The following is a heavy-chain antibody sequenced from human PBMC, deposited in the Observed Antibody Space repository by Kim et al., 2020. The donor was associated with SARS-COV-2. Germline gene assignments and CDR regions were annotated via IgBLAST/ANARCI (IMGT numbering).Heavy chain of an antibody. CDR3: ARGRGLASMTNTGRLDY. V-gene: IGHV1-18*01. D-gene: IGHD2-8*01. J-gene: IGHJ4*02. CDR2: ISAYNGNR. CDR1: GYTFSNYG. Sequence: ASVKVSCKASGYTFSNYGFSWVRQAPGQGLEWMGWISAYNGNRLYTQKFQVRVTMTTDTSTSTAYVELSSLTSDDTAVYYCARGRGLASMTNTGRLDYWGQGTLVTVSS.